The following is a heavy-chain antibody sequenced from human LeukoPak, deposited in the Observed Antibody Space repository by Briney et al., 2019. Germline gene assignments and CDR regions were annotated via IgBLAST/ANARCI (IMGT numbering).Heavy chain of an antibody. CDR2: IKQDGSEK. D-gene: IGHD6-13*01. CDR1: GFTFSSYW. CDR3: ASGLGASSSWSLGHYSYYNMDV. V-gene: IGHV3-7*01. J-gene: IGHJ6*03. Sequence: PGGSLRLSCAASGFTFSSYWMSWVGQAPGKGLEWVANIKQDGSEKYYVDSVKGRFTISRDNAKNSLYLQMNCLRAEDTAVYYCASGLGASSSWSLGHYSYYNMDVWGKGTTVTVSS.